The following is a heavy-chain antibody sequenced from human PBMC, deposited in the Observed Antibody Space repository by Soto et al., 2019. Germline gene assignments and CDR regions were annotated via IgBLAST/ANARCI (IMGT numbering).Heavy chain of an antibody. J-gene: IGHJ6*02. CDR3: ATLWWADGYGMDV. CDR1: GFTFSSYS. Sequence: PGGSLRLSCAASGFTFSSYSMNWVRQAPGKGLEWVSSISSSSSYIYYADSVKGRFTISRDNAKNSLYLQMNSLRAEDTAVYYCATLWWADGYGMDVWGQGTTVTVSS. V-gene: IGHV3-21*01. CDR2: ISSSSSYI. D-gene: IGHD2-21*01.